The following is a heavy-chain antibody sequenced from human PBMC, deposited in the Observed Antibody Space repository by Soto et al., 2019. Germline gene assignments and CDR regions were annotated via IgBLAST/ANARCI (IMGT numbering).Heavy chain of an antibody. CDR2: IIPIFGTA. D-gene: IGHD3-22*01. Sequence: QVQLVQSGAEVKKPGSSVKVSCKASGGTFSSYAISWVRQAPGQGLEWMGGIIPIFGTANYAQKFQGRVTITADESTSTAYMELSSLRSEDTAVYYCARDPYYYDSSGYLGYGMDVWGRGTTVTVSS. V-gene: IGHV1-69*01. J-gene: IGHJ6*02. CDR1: GGTFSSYA. CDR3: ARDPYYYDSSGYLGYGMDV.